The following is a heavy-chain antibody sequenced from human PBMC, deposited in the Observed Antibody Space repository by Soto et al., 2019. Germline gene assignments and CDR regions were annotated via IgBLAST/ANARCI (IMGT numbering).Heavy chain of an antibody. CDR1: GGSISSGDYY. V-gene: IGHV4-61*03. CDR2: IYYSGVT. Sequence: PSETLSLTCTVSGGSISSGDYYWSWIRQPPGKGLEWIGFIYYSGVTNYNPSLNSRVTISIDTSKNHFSLKLSSVIAADTAVYYCARHHYDSSGYSYNWLDPWGQGTLVTVSS. D-gene: IGHD3-22*01. CDR3: ARHHYDSSGYSYNWLDP. J-gene: IGHJ5*02.